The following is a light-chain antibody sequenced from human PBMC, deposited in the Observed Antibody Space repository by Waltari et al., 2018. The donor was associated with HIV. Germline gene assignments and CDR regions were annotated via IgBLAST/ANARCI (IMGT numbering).Light chain of an antibody. CDR3: CSYAGSYTFV. J-gene: IGLJ3*02. Sequence: QSALTQPRSVSGSPGQSVTISCTGTSSDVGGYNYVSWYQQPPGKAPKLMVYDCSKLPSGVPDRFCGSNPGNTASLTIAGLQAEDEADYYCCSYAGSYTFVFGGGTKLTVL. CDR1: SSDVGGYNY. CDR2: DCS. V-gene: IGLV2-11*01.